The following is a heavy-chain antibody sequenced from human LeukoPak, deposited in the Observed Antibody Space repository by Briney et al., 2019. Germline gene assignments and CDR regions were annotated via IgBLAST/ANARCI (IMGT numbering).Heavy chain of an antibody. CDR1: GYTFTCYY. CDR3: ARGKLVEDYDSSGYSYAFDI. V-gene: IGHV1-2*06. D-gene: IGHD3-22*01. Sequence: ASVKVSCKASGYTFTCYYMHWVRQAPGQGLEWMGRINPNSGGTNYAQKFQGRVTMTRDTSISTAYMELSRLRSDDTAVYYCARGKLVEDYDSSGYSYAFDIWGQGTVVTVSS. CDR2: INPNSGGT. J-gene: IGHJ3*02.